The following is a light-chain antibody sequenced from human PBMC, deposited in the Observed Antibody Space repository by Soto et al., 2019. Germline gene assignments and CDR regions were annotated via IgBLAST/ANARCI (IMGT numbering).Light chain of an antibody. J-gene: IGLJ1*01. CDR1: SSDVGGYNY. Sequence: QSVLTQPRSVSGSPGQSVTISCTGTSSDVGGYNYVSWYQQHPDKAPKLMIYDVSTRPSGVPDRFSASKSGSTASLTISGLQAEDEADYYCCSYAGQYTYVFGTGTKLTVL. CDR2: DVS. V-gene: IGLV2-11*01. CDR3: CSYAGQYTYV.